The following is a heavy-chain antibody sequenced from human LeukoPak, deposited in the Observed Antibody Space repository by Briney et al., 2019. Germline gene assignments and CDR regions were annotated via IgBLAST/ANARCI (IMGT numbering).Heavy chain of an antibody. D-gene: IGHD2-2*01. J-gene: IGHJ6*03. CDR3: ARGQGYESYYYMDV. Sequence: GGSLRLSCAASGFTFSTYAIHWVRQAPGKGLEWGAVISFDGVNTFYAYSVKGRLTISRDNSNNTVYLQMHTLRPEDTAVFYCARGQGYESYYYMDVWGKGTRSASP. CDR2: ISFDGVNT. CDR1: GFTFSTYA. V-gene: IGHV3-30*04.